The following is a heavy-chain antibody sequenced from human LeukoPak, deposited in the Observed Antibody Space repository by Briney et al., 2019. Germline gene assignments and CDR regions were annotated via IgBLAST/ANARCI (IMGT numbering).Heavy chain of an antibody. CDR3: AKVALNYYDSSGTDY. CDR1: GFTFSSYG. Sequence: GGSLRLSCAASGFTFSSYGMHWVRQAPGKGLEWVAVISYDGSNKYYADSVKGRFTTSRDNSKNTLYLQMNSLRAEDTAVYYCAKVALNYYDSSGTDYWGQGTLVTVSS. J-gene: IGHJ4*02. V-gene: IGHV3-30*18. CDR2: ISYDGSNK. D-gene: IGHD3-22*01.